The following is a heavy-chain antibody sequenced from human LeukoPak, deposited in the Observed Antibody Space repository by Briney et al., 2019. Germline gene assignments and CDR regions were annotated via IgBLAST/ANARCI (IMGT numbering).Heavy chain of an antibody. J-gene: IGHJ4*02. CDR3: ARAYSSSWYYFDY. Sequence: ASVKVSCKASGYTFTGYYMHWVRQAPGQGLEWMGWINPNSGGTNYAQKFQGWVTMTRDTSISTAYMELSRLRSDDTAAYYCARAYSSSWYYFDYWGQGTLVTVSS. D-gene: IGHD6-13*01. CDR2: INPNSGGT. CDR1: GYTFTGYY. V-gene: IGHV1-2*04.